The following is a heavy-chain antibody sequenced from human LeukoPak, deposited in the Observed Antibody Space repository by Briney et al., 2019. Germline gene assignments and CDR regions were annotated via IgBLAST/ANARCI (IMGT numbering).Heavy chain of an antibody. V-gene: IGHV4-59*08. CDR2: IYYSGST. CDR3: ARLVEMATSGFDY. D-gene: IGHD5-24*01. J-gene: IGHJ4*02. Sequence: SETLSLTCTVSGGSISSYYWSWIRQPPGKGLEWIGYIYYSGSTNYNSSLKSRVTISVDTSKNQFSLKLSSVTAADTAVYYCARLVEMATSGFDYWGQGTLVTVSS. CDR1: GGSISSYY.